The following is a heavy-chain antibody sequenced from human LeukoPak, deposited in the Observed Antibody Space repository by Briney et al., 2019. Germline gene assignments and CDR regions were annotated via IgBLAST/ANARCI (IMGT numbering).Heavy chain of an antibody. CDR3: AKELAYCGGDCSFTTVYYGMDV. V-gene: IGHV3-30-3*01. J-gene: IGHJ6*02. Sequence: GGSLRLSCAASGFTFSSYAMHWVRQAPGKGLEWVAVISYDGSNKYYADSVKGRFTISRDNSKNTLYLQMNSLRAEDTAVYYCAKELAYCGGDCSFTTVYYGMDVWGQGTTVTVSS. CDR2: ISYDGSNK. D-gene: IGHD2-21*02. CDR1: GFTFSSYA.